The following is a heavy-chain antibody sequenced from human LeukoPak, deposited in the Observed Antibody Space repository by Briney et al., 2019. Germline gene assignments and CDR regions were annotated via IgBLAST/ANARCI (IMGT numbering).Heavy chain of an antibody. CDR2: ISAYNGNT. J-gene: IGHJ1*01. V-gene: IGHV1-18*01. CDR3: VRGERGYRYGFEYFQK. CDR1: GYTFTSYG. Sequence: ASVKVSCKASGYTFTSYGISWVRQAPGQGLEWMGWISAYNGNTNYAQKLQGRVTMTTDTSTSTAYMELRSLRSEDTAVYYCVRGERGYRYGFEYFQKWGQGTLVTVSS. D-gene: IGHD5-18*01.